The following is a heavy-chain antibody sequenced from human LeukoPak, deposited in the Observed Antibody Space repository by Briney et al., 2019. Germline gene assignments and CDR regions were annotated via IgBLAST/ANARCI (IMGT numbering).Heavy chain of an antibody. CDR3: TGKGN. CDR1: GFTVSDAW. CDR2: ISRKPDGGTT. V-gene: IGHV3-15*01. J-gene: IGHJ4*02. Sequence: GGSLRLSCAASGFTVSDAWMNWVRQAPGKGLEWVGRISRKPDGGTTDYAAPVKGRFTISRDDSKNTLYLQINSLKTDDTAVYYCTGKGNLGQGTLVTVSS. D-gene: IGHD3-10*01.